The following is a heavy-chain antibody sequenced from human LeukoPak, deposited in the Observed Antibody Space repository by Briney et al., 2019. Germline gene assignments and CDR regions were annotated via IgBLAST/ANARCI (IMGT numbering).Heavy chain of an antibody. V-gene: IGHV1-46*01. D-gene: IGHD3-16*01. Sequence: ASVKVSCKASGYTFTSYYMHWVRQAPGQGLEWMGIINPSGGSTSYAQKFQGRVTMTRDTSTSTVYMELSSLRSEDTAVYYCATNPGDTEGFDYWGQGTLVTVSS. CDR2: INPSGGST. CDR1: GYTFTSYY. J-gene: IGHJ4*02. CDR3: ATNPGDTEGFDY.